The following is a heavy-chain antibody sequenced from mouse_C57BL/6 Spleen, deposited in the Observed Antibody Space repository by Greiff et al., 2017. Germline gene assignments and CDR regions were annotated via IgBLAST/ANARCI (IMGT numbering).Heavy chain of an antibody. CDR2: IYPGDGDT. CDR3: AIERGYFDV. Sequence: VKLQQSGPELVKPGASVKISCKASGYAFSSSWMNWVKQRPGKGLEWIGRIYPGDGDTNYNGKFKGKATLTADKSSSTAYMQLSSLTSEDSAVYFCAIERGYFDVWGTGTTVTVSS. V-gene: IGHV1-82*01. CDR1: GYAFSSSW. J-gene: IGHJ1*03.